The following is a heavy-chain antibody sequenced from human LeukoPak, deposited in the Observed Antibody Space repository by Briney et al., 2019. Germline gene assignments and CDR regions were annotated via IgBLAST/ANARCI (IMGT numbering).Heavy chain of an antibody. J-gene: IGHJ6*02. CDR3: ARADSSSWYVNHYYYYGMDV. V-gene: IGHV1-2*02. CDR2: INPNSGGT. CDR1: GYTFTGYY. D-gene: IGHD6-13*01. Sequence: ASVKVSCKASGYTFTGYYMHWVRQAPGQGLEWMGWINPNSGGTNYAQKFQGRVTMTGDTSISTAYMELSRLRSDDTAVYYCARADSSSWYVNHYYYYGMDVWGQGTTVTVSS.